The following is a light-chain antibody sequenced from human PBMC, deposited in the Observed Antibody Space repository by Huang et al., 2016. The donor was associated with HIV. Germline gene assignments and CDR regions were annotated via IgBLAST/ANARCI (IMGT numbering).Light chain of an antibody. CDR3: QQYNNWAPYT. CDR1: QSVSSN. V-gene: IGKV3-15*01. CDR2: GAS. Sequence: EIVMTQSPATLSVSPGERATLSCRASQSVSSNLAWYQQKPGQAPRLLLYGASTSATGIPARFSGSGSGTEFTLTISSLQSEDFAVYYCQQYNNWAPYTFGQGTKLEIK. J-gene: IGKJ2*01.